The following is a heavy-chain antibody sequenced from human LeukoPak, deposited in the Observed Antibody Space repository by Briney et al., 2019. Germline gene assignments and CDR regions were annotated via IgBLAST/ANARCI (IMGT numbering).Heavy chain of an antibody. Sequence: PGGSPRLSCAASGFTFSSYAMHWVRQAPGKGLEYVSAISSNGGSTYYANSVKGRFTISRDNSKNTLYLQMGSLRAEDMAVYYCSGRERCYCGGSYFYYYYYMDVWGKGTTVTVSS. J-gene: IGHJ6*03. D-gene: IGHD3-16*01. CDR3: SGRERCYCGGSYFYYYYYMDV. CDR2: ISSNGGST. V-gene: IGHV3-64*01. CDR1: GFTFSSYA.